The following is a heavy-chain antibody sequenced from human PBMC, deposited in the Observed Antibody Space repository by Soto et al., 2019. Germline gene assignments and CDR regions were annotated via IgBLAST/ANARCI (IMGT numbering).Heavy chain of an antibody. CDR2: ISGSGGST. CDR3: AKDSSMTMVRGAGYNWFDS. V-gene: IGHV3-23*01. D-gene: IGHD3-10*01. J-gene: IGHJ5*01. CDR1: GFSFSRYG. Sequence: GLLSVPHAASGFSFSRYGVLWVRQAPGKGLEWVSAISGSGGSTYYADSVKGRFTISRDNSKNTMYLQMNRLRAEDTAVDYCAKDSSMTMVRGAGYNWFDSWGQGTLVTVSS.